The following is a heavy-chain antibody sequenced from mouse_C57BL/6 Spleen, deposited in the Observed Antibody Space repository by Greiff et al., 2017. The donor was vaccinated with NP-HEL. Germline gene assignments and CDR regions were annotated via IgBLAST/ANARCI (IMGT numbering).Heavy chain of an antibody. J-gene: IGHJ2*01. V-gene: IGHV1-50*01. Sequence: VQLQQPGAELVKPGASVKLSCKASGYTFTSYWMQWVKQRPGQGLEWIGEIDPSDSYTNSNQKFKGKATLTVDTSSSTAYMQLSSLTSEDSAVYYCARSGQLRLPFFDYWGQGTTLTVSS. D-gene: IGHD3-2*02. CDR3: ARSGQLRLPFFDY. CDR1: GYTFTSYW. CDR2: IDPSDSYT.